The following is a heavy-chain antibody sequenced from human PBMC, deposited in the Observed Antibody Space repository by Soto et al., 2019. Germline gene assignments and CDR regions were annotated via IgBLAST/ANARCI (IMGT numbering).Heavy chain of an antibody. Sequence: PSETLSLTCTVSGGSISSSSYYWGWIRQPPGKGLEWIGSIYYSGSTYYNPSLKSRVTISVDTSKNQFSLKLSSVTAADTAVYYCARRREYSSGPIDYWGKGTLVTVSS. V-gene: IGHV4-39*01. J-gene: IGHJ4*02. CDR1: GGSISSSSYY. D-gene: IGHD6-19*01. CDR2: IYYSGST. CDR3: ARRREYSSGPIDY.